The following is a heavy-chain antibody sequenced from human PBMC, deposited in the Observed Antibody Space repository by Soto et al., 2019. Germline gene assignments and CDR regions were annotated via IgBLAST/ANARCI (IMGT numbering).Heavy chain of an antibody. CDR3: ARHMIRGVLTTNFDY. D-gene: IGHD3-10*01. CDR2: IYPDESDT. Sequence: PGESLKISCKGSGYSFTKYWIGWVRQMPGKGLEWMAIIYPDESDTRYSPSFKGQVTISADRSISTAYLQWGSLKASDTAMYYCARHMIRGVLTTNFDYWGQGTLVTVSS. V-gene: IGHV5-51*01. CDR1: GYSFTKYW. J-gene: IGHJ4*02.